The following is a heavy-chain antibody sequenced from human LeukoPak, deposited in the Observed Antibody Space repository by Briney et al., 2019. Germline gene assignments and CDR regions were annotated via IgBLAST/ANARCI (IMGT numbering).Heavy chain of an antibody. D-gene: IGHD6-13*01. CDR3: AKGGVYSSSWYRL. Sequence: PGGSLRLSCAASGFTFSSYGMHWVRQAPGKGLEWVAFIRYDGSNKYYADSVKGRFTISRDNSKNTLYLQITSLRAEDTAVYYCAKGGVYSSSWYRLWGQRTMVPLPS. CDR2: IRYDGSNK. CDR1: GFTFSSYG. V-gene: IGHV3-30*02. J-gene: IGHJ3*01.